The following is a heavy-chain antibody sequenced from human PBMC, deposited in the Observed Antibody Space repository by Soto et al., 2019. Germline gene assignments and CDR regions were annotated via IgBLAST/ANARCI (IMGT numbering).Heavy chain of an antibody. CDR2: IIPIFGTA. J-gene: IGHJ2*01. CDR1: GGTFSSYA. D-gene: IGHD6-13*01. Sequence: SVKVSCKASGGTFSSYAISWVRQAPGQGLEWMGGIIPIFGTANYAQKFQGRVTITADESTSTAYMELSSLRSEDTAVYYCASDTPRLDYSSSWYDRWYFDLWGRGTLVTVSS. V-gene: IGHV1-69*13. CDR3: ASDTPRLDYSSSWYDRWYFDL.